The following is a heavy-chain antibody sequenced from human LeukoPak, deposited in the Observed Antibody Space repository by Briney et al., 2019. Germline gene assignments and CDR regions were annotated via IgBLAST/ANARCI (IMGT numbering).Heavy chain of an antibody. D-gene: IGHD1-20*01. CDR1: GFTVSSNY. CDR3: ARGGITGTTGSDY. CDR2: IYSGGST. J-gene: IGHJ4*02. V-gene: IGHV3-53*01. Sequence: PGGSLRLSCAASGFTVSSNYMNWVRQAPGKGLEWVSVIYSGGSTYYTDSVKGRFTISRDNSKNTLYLQMNSLRAEDTAVYYCARGGITGTTGSDYWSQGTLVTVSS.